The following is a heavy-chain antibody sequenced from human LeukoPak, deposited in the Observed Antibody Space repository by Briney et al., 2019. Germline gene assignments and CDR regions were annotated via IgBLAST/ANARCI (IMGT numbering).Heavy chain of an antibody. CDR1: EFTFSSYG. CDR3: ARLHSSGYYYDAFDI. J-gene: IGHJ3*02. CDR2: IYSGGST. D-gene: IGHD3-22*01. V-gene: IGHV3-66*04. Sequence: GGSLRLSCAASEFTFSSYGMSWVRQAPGKGLEWVSVIYSGGSTYYADSVKGRFTISRDNSKNTLYLQMNSLRAEDTAVYYCARLHSSGYYYDAFDIWGQGTMVTVSS.